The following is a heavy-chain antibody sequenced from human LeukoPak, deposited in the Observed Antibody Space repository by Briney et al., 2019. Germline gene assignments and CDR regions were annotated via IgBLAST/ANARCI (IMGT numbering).Heavy chain of an antibody. CDR2: INPSGGST. CDR3: ARAPMVWGVQHTNWFDP. D-gene: IGHD3-10*01. J-gene: IGHJ5*02. CDR1: GYTFTSYY. Sequence: ASVKVSCKASGYTFTSYYMHWVRQAPGQGLEWMGIINPSGGSTSYAQKFQGRVTMTSSISTAYMELSSLRSEDTAVYYCARAPMVWGVQHTNWFDPWGQGTLVTVSS. V-gene: IGHV1-46*01.